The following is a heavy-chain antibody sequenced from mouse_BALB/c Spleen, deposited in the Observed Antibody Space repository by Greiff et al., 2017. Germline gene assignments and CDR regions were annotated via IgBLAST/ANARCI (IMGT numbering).Heavy chain of an antibody. CDR3: AGYYDAMDY. J-gene: IGHJ4*01. Sequence: VQLQQSGAELVRSGASVKLSCTASGFNIKDYYMHWVKQRPEQGLEWIGWIDPENGNTIYDPKFQGKASITADTSSNTAYLQLSSLTSEDTAVYYCAGYYDAMDYWGQGTSVTVSS. CDR2: IDPENGNT. D-gene: IGHD2-2*01. CDR1: GFNIKDYY. V-gene: IGHV14-1*02.